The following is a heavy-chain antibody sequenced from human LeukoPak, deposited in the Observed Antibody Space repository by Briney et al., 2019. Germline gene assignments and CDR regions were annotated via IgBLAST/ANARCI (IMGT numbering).Heavy chain of an antibody. J-gene: IGHJ4*02. CDR1: GYTFTSYD. V-gene: IGHV1-8*01. CDR3: ARAGYSSSWYLY. Sequence: ASVKVSCKASGYTFTSYDINWVRQATGQGLEWMGWMNPNSGNTGYAQKFQGRVTMTRTTSISTAYMELSSLRSEDTAVYYCARAGYSSSWYLYWGQGTLVTVSS. CDR2: MNPNSGNT. D-gene: IGHD6-13*01.